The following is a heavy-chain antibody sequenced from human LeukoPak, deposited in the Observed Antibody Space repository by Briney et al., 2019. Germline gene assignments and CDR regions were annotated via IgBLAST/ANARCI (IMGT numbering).Heavy chain of an antibody. CDR3: ARDQQWMVRGMCYFDY. V-gene: IGHV1-18*01. J-gene: IGHJ4*02. D-gene: IGHD6-19*01. CDR1: GYTFTDFG. CDR2: ISAYTGNT. Sequence: ASVKVSCKASGYTFTDFGISWVRQAPGQGLEWMGWISAYTGNTNYAQNLQGRVTMTTDTPTTTACMELRSLRSDDTAVYYCARDQQWMVRGMCYFDYWGQGTLVTVSS.